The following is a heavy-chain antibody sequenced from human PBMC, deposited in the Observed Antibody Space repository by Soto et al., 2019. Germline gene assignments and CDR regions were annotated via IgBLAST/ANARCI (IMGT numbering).Heavy chain of an antibody. CDR3: ARDDPPSVN. J-gene: IGHJ4*02. V-gene: IGHV1-18*01. D-gene: IGHD2-2*01. Sequence: QVQLVQSGAEVKKPGASVKVSCKASGYTFTSYFISWVRQAPGQGLEWMGWISAYNGNTHYAQKLQGRVTMTTDTSTSPADMELSSLTSDDTAVYCYARDDPPSVNWGQGTPVTVTS. CDR2: ISAYNGNT. CDR1: GYTFTSYF.